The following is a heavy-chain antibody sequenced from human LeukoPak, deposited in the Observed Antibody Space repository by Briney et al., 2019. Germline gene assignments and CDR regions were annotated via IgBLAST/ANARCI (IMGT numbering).Heavy chain of an antibody. CDR3: VKDSSVPYGITE. D-gene: IGHD4-17*01. CDR2: ISPSDGNT. Sequence: GGSLRLSCAASGFTFSKYAMSWVCQAPGKGLEWVSAISPSDGNTFYADSVKGRFTISRDNSKNTLSLQMNSLRAEDTALYYCVKDSSVPYGITEWGQGTLVTVSS. J-gene: IGHJ4*02. V-gene: IGHV3-23*01. CDR1: GFTFSKYA.